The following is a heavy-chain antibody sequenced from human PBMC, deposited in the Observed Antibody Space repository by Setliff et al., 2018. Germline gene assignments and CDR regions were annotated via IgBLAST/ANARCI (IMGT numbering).Heavy chain of an antibody. Sequence: ASETLSLTCTISGDSISDISYYWGFIRQSPGKGPEWIGSIYYSGTAYYNPSLESRVTMFVDTSKNQLSLKLTFVTAADTAIYYCARLIGYSYGYYYHYVDVWGKGTTVTVSS. CDR3: ARLIGYSYGYYYHYVDV. CDR1: GDSISDISYY. D-gene: IGHD5-18*01. J-gene: IGHJ6*03. V-gene: IGHV4-39*01. CDR2: IYYSGTA.